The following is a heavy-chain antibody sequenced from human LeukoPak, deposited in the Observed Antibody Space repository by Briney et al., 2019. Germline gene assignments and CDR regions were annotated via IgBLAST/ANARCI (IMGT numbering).Heavy chain of an antibody. CDR2: ISANNGNTKYNT. CDR3: ARDRDRSGSQSY. Sequence: GASVNVSCKASVYTFTSYGISWVRQAPGQGLEWMGWISANNGNTKYNTKYAQNLQGKVTMTTDISTSTAYMELRTLRSDDTAVYYCARDRDRSGSQSYWGQGTLVTVSS. J-gene: IGHJ4*02. D-gene: IGHD1-26*01. CDR1: VYTFTSYG. V-gene: IGHV1-18*01.